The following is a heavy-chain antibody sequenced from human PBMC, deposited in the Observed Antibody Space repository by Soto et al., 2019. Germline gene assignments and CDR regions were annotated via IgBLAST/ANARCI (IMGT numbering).Heavy chain of an antibody. CDR3: AKLGSGYYTGLYFDY. CDR1: GFSFGDYW. J-gene: IGHJ4*02. D-gene: IGHD3-3*01. CDR2: MKKDGSEK. Sequence: GGSLRLSCAASGFSFGDYWMSWVRQAPGKGLEWVAHMKKDGSEKYYVGSVKGRFTVSRDNTKSSLYLQMSSLRAEDTAVYYCAKLGSGYYTGLYFDYWGQGTLVTVSS. V-gene: IGHV3-7*03.